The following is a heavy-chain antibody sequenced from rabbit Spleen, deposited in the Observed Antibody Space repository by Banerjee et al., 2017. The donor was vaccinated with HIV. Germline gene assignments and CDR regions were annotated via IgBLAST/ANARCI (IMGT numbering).Heavy chain of an antibody. CDR3: ARDAAGREDFNL. J-gene: IGHJ4*01. V-gene: IGHV1S40*01. Sequence: QSLEESGGDLVKPEGSLTLTCKASRFSFSDRDVMCWVRQAPGRGLEWIACINTATGKAVYASWAKGRFTISRTSSTSVTLQMTSLTAADTATYFCARDAAGREDFNLWGQGTLVTVS. CDR1: RFSFSDRDV. CDR2: INTATGKA. D-gene: IGHD4-2*01.